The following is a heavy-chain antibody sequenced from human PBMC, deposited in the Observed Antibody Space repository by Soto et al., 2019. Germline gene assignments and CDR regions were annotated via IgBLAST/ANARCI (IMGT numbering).Heavy chain of an antibody. CDR2: TYFRSKWYN. CDR3: AKGDNLGPKTGYAFDP. J-gene: IGHJ5*02. Sequence: QTLSLTCAISGDSVSSNTASCNLIRHSPSRGLEWLGRTYFRSKWYNDYAVSVKSRIIINPDTSNNQFSLQLNSVTPEDTAVYFCAKGDNLGPKTGYAFDPWGQGIMVTVSS. D-gene: IGHD5-12*01. V-gene: IGHV6-1*01. CDR1: GDSVSSNTAS.